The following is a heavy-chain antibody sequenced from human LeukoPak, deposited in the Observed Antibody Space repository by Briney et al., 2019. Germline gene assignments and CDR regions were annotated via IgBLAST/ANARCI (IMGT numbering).Heavy chain of an antibody. V-gene: IGHV1-69*06. D-gene: IGHD6-13*01. J-gene: IGHJ4*02. Sequence: SVKVSCKASGGTFSSYAISWVRQAPGQGLEWMGGIIPIFGTANYAQKFQGRVTITADKSTSTAYMELCSLRSEDTAVYYCARDFGSRDTDYWGQGTLVTVSS. CDR2: IIPIFGTA. CDR3: ARDFGSRDTDY. CDR1: GGTFSSYA.